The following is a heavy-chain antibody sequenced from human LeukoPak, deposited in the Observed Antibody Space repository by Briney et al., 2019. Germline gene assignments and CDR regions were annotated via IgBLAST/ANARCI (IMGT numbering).Heavy chain of an antibody. V-gene: IGHV3-7*03. D-gene: IGHD2-8*01. Sequence: GGSLRLSCAASGFTFSSYAMHWVRQVPGRGPEWVANVNRDGSETYYLDSVKDRFTISRDNAKNSLYLQMNSLRAEDTALYYCVRNNAMDVWGQGTTVIVSS. CDR2: VNRDGSET. J-gene: IGHJ6*02. CDR1: GFTFSSYA. CDR3: VRNNAMDV.